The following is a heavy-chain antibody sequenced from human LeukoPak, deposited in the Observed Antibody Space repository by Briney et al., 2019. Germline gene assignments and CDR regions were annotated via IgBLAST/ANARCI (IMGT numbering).Heavy chain of an antibody. CDR3: AREGELLGAFDV. Sequence: ASVRVSCKASGYTFTSYYIHWVRQAPGQGLEWMGIITTAGESTSYTQKLQGRVTMNRDTSTSTVYMQLSSLRSEDTAVYYCAREGELLGAFDVWGQGTMVTVSS. J-gene: IGHJ3*01. V-gene: IGHV1-46*04. CDR1: GYTFTSYY. D-gene: IGHD1-26*01. CDR2: ITTAGEST.